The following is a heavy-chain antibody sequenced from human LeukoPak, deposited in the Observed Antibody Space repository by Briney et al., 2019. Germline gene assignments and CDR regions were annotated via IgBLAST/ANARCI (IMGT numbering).Heavy chain of an antibody. CDR2: IYYSGST. D-gene: IGHD3-10*01. J-gene: IGHJ4*02. V-gene: IGHV4-59*01. Sequence: SETLSLTCTVSGDSISSYYWSWIRQSPEKGLEWIGYIYYSGSTNYNPSLKSRVTISVDTSKNQFSLKLSSVTAADTAVYYCARATQYYYGSGYFDYWGQGTLVTVSS. CDR3: ARATQYYYGSGYFDY. CDR1: GDSISSYY.